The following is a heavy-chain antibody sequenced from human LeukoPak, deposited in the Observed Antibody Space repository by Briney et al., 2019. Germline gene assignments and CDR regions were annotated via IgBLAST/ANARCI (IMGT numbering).Heavy chain of an antibody. CDR2: IYTSGST. Sequence: SETLSLTCTVSGGSISSYYWSWIRQPAGKGLEWIGRIYTSGSTNYNPSLKSRVTMSVDTSKNQFSLKLGSVTAADTAVYYCARDGGSSSWYEYYYYYMDVWGKGTTVTISS. V-gene: IGHV4-4*07. CDR3: ARDGGSSSWYEYYYYYMDV. CDR1: GGSISSYY. D-gene: IGHD6-13*01. J-gene: IGHJ6*03.